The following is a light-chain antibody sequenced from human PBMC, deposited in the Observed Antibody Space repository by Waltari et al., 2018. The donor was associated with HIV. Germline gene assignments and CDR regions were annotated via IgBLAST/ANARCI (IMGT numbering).Light chain of an antibody. CDR3: MIWHTNTWV. V-gene: IGLV5-45*03. CDR1: SGINVDTFR. CDR2: YNSDSDT. J-gene: IGLJ3*02. Sequence: QTVLTQPSSLSASPGASASLTCTLRSGINVDTFRVYWYQQKPGTPPQYLLRYNSDSDTRQGSGVSSRFSGSKDTSANAAILLISGLQSEDEADYYCMIWHTNTWVFGGGTKLTVL.